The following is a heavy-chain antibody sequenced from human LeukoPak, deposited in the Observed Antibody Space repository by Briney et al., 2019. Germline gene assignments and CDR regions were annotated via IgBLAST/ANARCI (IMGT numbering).Heavy chain of an antibody. D-gene: IGHD4-11*01. J-gene: IGHJ4*02. CDR1: GFSFSNYD. Sequence: GGSLRLSCAASGFSFSNYDMHWVRQAPGKGLEGVAVIWYDGSNKYYADSVKGRFTISRDNSKNTLYLQMNSLRVEDTAVYYCASTNDYSDYGGPYYFDSWGQGTLVTVSS. V-gene: IGHV3-33*01. CDR3: ASTNDYSDYGGPYYFDS. CDR2: IWYDGSNK.